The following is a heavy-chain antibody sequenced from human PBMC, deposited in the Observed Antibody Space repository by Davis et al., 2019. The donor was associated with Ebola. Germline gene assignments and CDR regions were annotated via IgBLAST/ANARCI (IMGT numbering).Heavy chain of an antibody. CDR2: IYHSGST. CDR3: ARQSYSSGWYGGY. Sequence: MPSETLSLTCTVSGGSTSSSNWWSWVRQPPGKGLEWIGEIYHSGSTNYNPSLKSRVTISVDTSKNQFSLKLRSATAADTAVYYCARQSYSSGWYGGYWGQGILVTVSS. J-gene: IGHJ4*02. CDR1: GGSTSSSNW. V-gene: IGHV4-4*02. D-gene: IGHD6-19*01.